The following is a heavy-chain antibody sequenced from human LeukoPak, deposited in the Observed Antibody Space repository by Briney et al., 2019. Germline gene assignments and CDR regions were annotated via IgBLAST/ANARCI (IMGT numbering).Heavy chain of an antibody. Sequence: PSETLSLTCTVSGGSISNYYWSWIRQPPGRGLEWIGYIYYSGNTNYNPSLKSRVTISIDTSKNQFSLKLSSVTAADTAVYYCARVGYSYGFDYWGQGNLVTVSS. CDR1: GGSISNYY. CDR2: IYYSGNT. D-gene: IGHD5-18*01. V-gene: IGHV4-59*08. CDR3: ARVGYSYGFDY. J-gene: IGHJ4*02.